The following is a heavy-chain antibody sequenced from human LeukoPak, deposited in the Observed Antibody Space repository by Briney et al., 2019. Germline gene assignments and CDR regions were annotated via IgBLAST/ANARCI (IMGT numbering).Heavy chain of an antibody. CDR2: IYYSGST. J-gene: IGHJ4*02. D-gene: IGHD2-2*01. V-gene: IGHV4-30-4*08. CDR1: GGSISSGDYY. Sequence: SQTLSLTCTVSGGSISSGDYYWSWIRQPPGKGLEWIGYIYYSGSTYYNPSLKSRVTISVDTSKNQFSLKLSSVTAADTAVYYCARSHTGCSSTSCPASRTFDYWGQGTLVTVSS. CDR3: ARSHTGCSSTSCPASRTFDY.